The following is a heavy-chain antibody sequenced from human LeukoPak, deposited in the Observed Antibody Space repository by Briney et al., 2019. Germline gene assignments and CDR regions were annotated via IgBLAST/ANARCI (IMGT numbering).Heavy chain of an antibody. V-gene: IGHV3-33*01. CDR3: ARDQLTMVRGVTPRFGY. D-gene: IGHD3-10*01. CDR1: GFTFSSYD. J-gene: IGHJ4*02. Sequence: PGRSLRLSCAASGFTFSSYDMHWVRQAPGKGLEWVAVIWYDGSNKYYADSVKGQFTISRDNSKNTLYLQMNSLRAEDTAVYYCARDQLTMVRGVTPRFGYWGQGTLVTVSS. CDR2: IWYDGSNK.